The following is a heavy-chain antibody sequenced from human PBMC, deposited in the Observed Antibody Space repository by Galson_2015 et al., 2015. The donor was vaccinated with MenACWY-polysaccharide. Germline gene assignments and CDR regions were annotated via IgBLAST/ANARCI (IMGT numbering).Heavy chain of an antibody. D-gene: IGHD7-27*01. J-gene: IGHJ4*02. V-gene: IGHV3-21*01. CDR1: GFTFSSYT. Sequence: SLRLSCAASGFTFSSYTMNWVRQAPGKGPEWVSSIRSNSSYIFSADSVKGRFTISRDNAKNSLYLQMNSLRAEDTAVYYCARDLGTGEFYYWGQGTLVTVSS. CDR2: IRSNSSYI. CDR3: ARDLGTGEFYY.